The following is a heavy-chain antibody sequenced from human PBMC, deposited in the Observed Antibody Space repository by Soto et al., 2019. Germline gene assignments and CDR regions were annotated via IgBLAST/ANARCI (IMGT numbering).Heavy chain of an antibody. D-gene: IGHD3-22*01. CDR2: ISHDGTNT. J-gene: IGHJ4*02. CDR1: GFTFSAYG. V-gene: IGHV3-30*18. Sequence: QAQLVESGGGVVQPGESLRLSCEVSGFTFSAYGMHWVRQAPGKGLEWVAAISHDGTNTNYGDSVKGRFNISRDNSKKTLYLQMNSLRPKDTALYHCAKDEYHYSRRGYYIFGSWGQGTLVTVSS. CDR3: AKDEYHYSRRGYYIFGS.